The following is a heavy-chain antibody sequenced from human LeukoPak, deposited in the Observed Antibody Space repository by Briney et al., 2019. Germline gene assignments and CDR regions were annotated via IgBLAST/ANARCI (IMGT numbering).Heavy chain of an antibody. CDR3: ARLGTAPFDY. J-gene: IGHJ4*02. Sequence: PSQTLSLTCTVSSGSISSGDYYWSWIRQPPGKGLEWIGYISYAGTTYYNPSLKSRVTTSEDTSKNLFSLKLNSVTAADTALYYCARLGTAPFDYWGQGTLVTVSS. CDR2: ISYAGTT. D-gene: IGHD2-21*02. V-gene: IGHV4-30-4*08. CDR1: SGSISSGDYY.